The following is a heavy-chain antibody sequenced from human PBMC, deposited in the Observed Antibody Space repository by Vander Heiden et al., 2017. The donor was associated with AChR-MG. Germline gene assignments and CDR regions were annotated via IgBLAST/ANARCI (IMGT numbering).Heavy chain of an antibody. J-gene: IGHJ6*03. V-gene: IGHV3-9*01. Sequence: EVQLVESGGGLVQPGRSLSLSCAATGFTFDDYAMHGVRQAPGKGLEWVSGISWNSGSIGYADSVKGRFTISRDNAKNSLYLQMNSLRAEDTALYYCAKGVSSSYYYYYMDVWGKGTTVTVSS. CDR3: AKGVSSSYYYYYMDV. CDR1: GFTFDDYA. CDR2: ISWNSGSI.